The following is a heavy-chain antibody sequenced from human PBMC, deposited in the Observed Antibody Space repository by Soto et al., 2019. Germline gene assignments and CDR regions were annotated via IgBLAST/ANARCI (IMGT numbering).Heavy chain of an antibody. CDR2: ILNDGTRD. CDR3: VRDDIGVPNGFDV. Sequence: PGGSLRLSCAPSGFTFSSYGMHWVRQAPGKGLEWVAVILNDGTRDWHADSVKGRFTISRDNWRNTLYLQMDSLRVEDTAVYYCVRDDIGVPNGFDVWGQGTMVT. J-gene: IGHJ3*01. CDR1: GFTFSSYG. V-gene: IGHV3-33*01. D-gene: IGHD2-15*01.